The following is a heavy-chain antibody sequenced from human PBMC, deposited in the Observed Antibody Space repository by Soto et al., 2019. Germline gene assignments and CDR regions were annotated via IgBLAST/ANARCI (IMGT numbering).Heavy chain of an antibody. CDR1: GGTFSSYA. CDR2: IIPIFGTA. Sequence: QVQLVQSGAEVKKPGSSVKVSCKASGGTFSSYAISWVRQAPRQGLEWMGGIIPIFGTANYAQKFQGRVTITADKSTSTAYMELSSLRSEDTAVYYCARDSLWFGELFPSYYYGMDVWGQGTTVTVSS. V-gene: IGHV1-69*06. D-gene: IGHD3-10*01. J-gene: IGHJ6*02. CDR3: ARDSLWFGELFPSYYYGMDV.